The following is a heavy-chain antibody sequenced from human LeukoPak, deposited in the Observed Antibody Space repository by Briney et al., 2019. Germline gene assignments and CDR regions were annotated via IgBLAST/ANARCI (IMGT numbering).Heavy chain of an antibody. J-gene: IGHJ6*02. CDR3: AREPITYDSSGYYVGNYYYYGMDV. D-gene: IGHD3-22*01. CDR1: GGTFSSYA. Sequence: GSSVKVSCKASGGTFSSYAISWVRQAPGQGLEWMGRIIPILGIANYAQKFQGRVTITADKSTSTAYVELSSLRSEDTAVYYCAREPITYDSSGYYVGNYYYYGMDVWGQGTTVTVSS. V-gene: IGHV1-69*04. CDR2: IIPILGIA.